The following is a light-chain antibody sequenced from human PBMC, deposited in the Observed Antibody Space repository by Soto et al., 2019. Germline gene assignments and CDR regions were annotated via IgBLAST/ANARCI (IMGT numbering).Light chain of an antibody. Sequence: EIVMTQSPATLSVSPGERATLSCRASQSVSSNLAWYQQTPGQAPRLLIYDASTRATGIPARFSGSGSGTEFTLTISSLQSEDFAVYYCQQYNNWLLFGQGTKLEIK. CDR3: QQYNNWLL. V-gene: IGKV3D-15*01. CDR1: QSVSSN. J-gene: IGKJ2*01. CDR2: DAS.